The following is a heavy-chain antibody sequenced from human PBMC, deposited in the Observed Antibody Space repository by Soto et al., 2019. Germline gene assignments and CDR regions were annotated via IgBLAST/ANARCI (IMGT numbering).Heavy chain of an antibody. J-gene: IGHJ4*02. CDR2: ISGSGGST. D-gene: IGHD2-15*01. V-gene: IGHV3-23*01. Sequence: GGSLRLSCAASGFTFSSYAMSWVRQAPGKGLEWVSAISGSGGSTYYADPVKGRFTISRDNSKNTLYLQMNSLRAEDTAVYYCAKDPRGAKYYFDYWGQGTLVTVSS. CDR1: GFTFSSYA. CDR3: AKDPRGAKYYFDY.